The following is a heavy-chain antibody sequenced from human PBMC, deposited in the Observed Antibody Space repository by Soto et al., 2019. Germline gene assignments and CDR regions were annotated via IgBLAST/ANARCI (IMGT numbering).Heavy chain of an antibody. V-gene: IGHV1-3*01. D-gene: IGHD6-19*01. J-gene: IGHJ6*03. CDR2: INAGNGNT. Sequence: ASVKVSCKASGYTFTSYAMHWVRQAPGQRLEWMGWINAGNGNTKYPQKFQERVTITRDMSTSTAYMELSSLRSEDTAVYYCAAFTGGYSSGPEQDYYYYYYMDVWGKGTTVTVSS. CDR1: GYTFTSYA. CDR3: AAFTGGYSSGPEQDYYYYYYMDV.